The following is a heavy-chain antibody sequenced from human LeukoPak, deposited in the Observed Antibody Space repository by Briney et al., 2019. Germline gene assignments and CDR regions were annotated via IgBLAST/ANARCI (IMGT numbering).Heavy chain of an antibody. J-gene: IGHJ4*02. D-gene: IGHD5-18*01. CDR3: ASPGGYSYGRDGFDY. CDR2: IIPIFGIA. V-gene: IGHV1-69*04. Sequence: SVKVSCKASGGTFSSYAISWVRQAPGQGLEWMGRIIPIFGIANYGQKFQGRVTITADKSTSTAYMELSSLRSEDTAVYYCASPGGYSYGRDGFDYWGQGTLVTVSS. CDR1: GGTFSSYA.